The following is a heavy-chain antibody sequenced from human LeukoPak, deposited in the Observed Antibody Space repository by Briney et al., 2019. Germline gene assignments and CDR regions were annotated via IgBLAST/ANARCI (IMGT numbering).Heavy chain of an antibody. V-gene: IGHV3-11*06. J-gene: IGHJ4*02. Sequence: SGGSLRLSCVVSGFSFSDYYMNWIRQTPGKGLEWISYISGDGTHTEDAESVRGRVTISRDNAKNSLYLQVNSLRAEDTAVYYCARDLLYSGSSNDYWGQGTLVTVSS. CDR1: GFSFSDYY. D-gene: IGHD1-26*01. CDR2: ISGDGTHT. CDR3: ARDLLYSGSSNDY.